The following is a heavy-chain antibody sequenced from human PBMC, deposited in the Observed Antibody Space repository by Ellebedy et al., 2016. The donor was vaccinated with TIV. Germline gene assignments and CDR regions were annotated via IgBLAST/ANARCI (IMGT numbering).Heavy chain of an antibody. CDR1: GFTFSSYG. D-gene: IGHD4-23*01. V-gene: IGHV3-30*03. Sequence: GESLKISCAASGFTFSSYGMHWVRQAPGKGLEWVAVISYDGSNKYYADSVKGRFTISRDNSKNTLYLQMNSLRAEDTAVYYCARLDYGGTVDYWGQGTLVTVSS. CDR2: ISYDGSNK. CDR3: ARLDYGGTVDY. J-gene: IGHJ4*02.